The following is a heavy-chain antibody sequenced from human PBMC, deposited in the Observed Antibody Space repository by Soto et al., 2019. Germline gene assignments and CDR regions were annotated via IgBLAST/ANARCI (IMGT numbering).Heavy chain of an antibody. CDR1: GFTFSNAW. CDR2: IKSKTDGGTT. D-gene: IGHD2-15*01. CDR3: TTPQYCSGGSCYSGYYFDY. J-gene: IGHJ4*02. Sequence: GGSLRLSCAAFGFTFSNAWMSWVRQAPGKGLEWVGRIKSKTDGGTTDYAAPVKGRFTISRDDSKNTLYLQMNSLKTEDTAVYYCTTPQYCSGGSCYSGYYFDYWGQGTLVTVSS. V-gene: IGHV3-15*01.